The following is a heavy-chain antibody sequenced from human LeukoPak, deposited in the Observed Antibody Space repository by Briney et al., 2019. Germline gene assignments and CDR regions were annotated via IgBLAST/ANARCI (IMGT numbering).Heavy chain of an antibody. V-gene: IGHV4-4*07. J-gene: IGHJ4*02. D-gene: IGHD2-2*02. CDR2: IYTSGST. CDR3: AREGNDCSSTSCYRVYYFDY. Sequence: SETLSLTCTVSGGSISSYYWSWIRQPAGKGLEWIGRIYTSGSTNYNPSLKSRVTMSVDTSKNQFSLKLSPVTAADTAVYYCAREGNDCSSTSCYRVYYFDYWGQGTLVTVSS. CDR1: GGSISSYY.